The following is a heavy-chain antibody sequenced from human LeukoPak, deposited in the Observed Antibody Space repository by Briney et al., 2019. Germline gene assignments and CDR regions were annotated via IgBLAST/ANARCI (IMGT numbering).Heavy chain of an antibody. J-gene: IGHJ4*02. CDR3: VTKEPSTSGWSY. D-gene: IGHD6-19*01. Sequence: PGGSLRLSCTASGFTFNGDWTAWVRQAPGKGLEWVANIKEDGSEKNYVDSVKGRFTIFRDNAENSVYLQMNDLRAEDTGVYYCVTKEPSTSGWSYWGQGTLVTVSS. CDR2: IKEDGSEK. CDR1: GFTFNGDW. V-gene: IGHV3-7*01.